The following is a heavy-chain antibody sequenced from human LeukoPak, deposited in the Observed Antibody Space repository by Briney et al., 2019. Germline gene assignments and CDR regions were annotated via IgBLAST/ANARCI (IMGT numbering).Heavy chain of an antibody. J-gene: IGHJ4*02. V-gene: IGHV4-34*01. D-gene: IGHD6-13*01. CDR2: INHSGST. CDR1: GGSFSGYY. CDR3: ARRHPRHYSSSWSPFDY. Sequence: PSETLSLTCAVYGGSFSGYYWSWIRQPPGKGLEWIGEINHSGSTNYNPSLKSRVTISVDTSKNQFSLKLSSVTAADTAVYYCARRHPRHYSSSWSPFDYWGQGTLVTVSS.